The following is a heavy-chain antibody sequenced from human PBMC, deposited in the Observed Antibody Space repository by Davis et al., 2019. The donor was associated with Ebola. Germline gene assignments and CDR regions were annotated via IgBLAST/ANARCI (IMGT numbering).Heavy chain of an antibody. Sequence: PGGSLRLSCAASGFTFSSYWMHWVRQAPGKGLVWVSRINSDGSSTSYADSVKGRFTISRDNAKNTLYLQMNSLRAEDTAVYYCAKTSGGLYYYYMDVWGKGTTVTVSS. CDR2: INSDGSST. CDR1: GFTFSSYW. V-gene: IGHV3-74*01. CDR3: AKTSGGLYYYYMDV. J-gene: IGHJ6*03. D-gene: IGHD3-10*01.